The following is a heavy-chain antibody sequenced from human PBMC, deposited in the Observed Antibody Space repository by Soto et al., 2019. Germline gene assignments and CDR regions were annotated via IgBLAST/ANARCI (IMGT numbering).Heavy chain of an antibody. CDR1: GGTFSSYA. V-gene: IGHV1-69*06. CDR2: IIPIFGKA. J-gene: IGHJ4*02. D-gene: IGHD6-19*01. Sequence: QVQLVQSGAEVKKPGSSVKVSCKASGGTFSSYAISWVRQAPGQGLEWMGGIIPIFGKANYAQKFHGSVTITADKSTRTAYMELSSLRSEDTAVYYCSRHGSSGWTYYFAYRGQGTLVTVS. CDR3: SRHGSSGWTYYFAY.